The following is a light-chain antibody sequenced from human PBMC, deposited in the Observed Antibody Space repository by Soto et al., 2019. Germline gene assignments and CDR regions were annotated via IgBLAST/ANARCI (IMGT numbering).Light chain of an antibody. J-gene: IGKJ2*01. V-gene: IGKV1-9*01. Sequence: DIQLTQSPSFLSASVGDRVTITCRASQGISSYLAWYQQKPGKAPKLLIYAASTLQSGVPSRFSGSGSGTEFTLTISSLQPEDFATSYCQQLNSYPMYTFGQGTKLEIK. CDR3: QQLNSYPMYT. CDR1: QGISSY. CDR2: AAS.